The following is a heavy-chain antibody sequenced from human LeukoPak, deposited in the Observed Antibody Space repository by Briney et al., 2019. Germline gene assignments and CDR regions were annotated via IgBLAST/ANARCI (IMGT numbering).Heavy chain of an antibody. V-gene: IGHV4-61*01. D-gene: IGHD6-13*01. CDR2: ISYHGST. J-gene: IGHJ4*02. CDR3: AREYSGFDY. CDR1: GDPISSNSNYK. Sequence: SETLSLTCTVSGDPISSNSNYKWSWIRQPPGKGLEWIGYISYHGSTNYNPSLKSRVTFSVDTSKNQFSLKLRSVTAADTAVYYCAREYSGFDYWGQGTLVTVSS.